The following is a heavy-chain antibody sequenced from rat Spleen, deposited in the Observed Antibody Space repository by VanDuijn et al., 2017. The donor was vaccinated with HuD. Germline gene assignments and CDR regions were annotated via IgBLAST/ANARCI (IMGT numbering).Heavy chain of an antibody. D-gene: IGHD1-11*01. V-gene: IGHV5-27*01. Sequence: EVQLVGSGGGLVQPGRSLKLSCAASGFTFSNYDMAWVRQAPTKGLEWVASISTSGGSTYYRDSVKGRFTVSRDNAKSTLYLQMDSLRSEDTATYYCTRALTTAGYYFDDWGQGVMVTVSS. J-gene: IGHJ2*01. CDR3: TRALTTAGYYFDD. CDR2: ISTSGGST. CDR1: GFTFSNYD.